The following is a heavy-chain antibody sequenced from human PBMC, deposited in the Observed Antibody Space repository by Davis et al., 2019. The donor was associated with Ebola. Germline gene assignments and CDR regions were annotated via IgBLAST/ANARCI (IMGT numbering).Heavy chain of an antibody. V-gene: IGHV3-30*04. Sequence: GGSLRLSCAASGFTFSSYAMHWVRQAPGKGLEWVAVISYDGSNKYYADSVKGRFTISRDNAKNSLYLQMNSLRAEDTAVYYCARDPGTTSDYWGQGTLVTVSP. CDR2: ISYDGSNK. CDR3: ARDPGTTSDY. J-gene: IGHJ4*02. D-gene: IGHD1-1*01. CDR1: GFTFSSYA.